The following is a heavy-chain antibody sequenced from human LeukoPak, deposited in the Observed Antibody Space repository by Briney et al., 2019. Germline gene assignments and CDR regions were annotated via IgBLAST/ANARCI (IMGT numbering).Heavy chain of an antibody. V-gene: IGHV4-59*08. CDR1: GDSIRDYY. Sequence: PSETLSLICTVSGDSIRDYYWSWIRQPPGKGLEWIGYIYSSGITNYNPSLKSRLSMSVDTSQNQVSLKLSSVTAADTAVYYCARHQYYYDSSGYYSLYYFDFWGQGIPVTVSS. D-gene: IGHD3-22*01. CDR3: ARHQYYYDSSGYYSLYYFDF. J-gene: IGHJ4*02. CDR2: IYSSGIT.